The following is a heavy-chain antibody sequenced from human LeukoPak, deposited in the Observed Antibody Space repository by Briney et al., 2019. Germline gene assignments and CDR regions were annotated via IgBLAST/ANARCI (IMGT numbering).Heavy chain of an antibody. CDR2: VIPIFGTA. J-gene: IGHJ4*02. D-gene: IGHD5-18*01. CDR1: GGTFSSYA. CDR3: AREGYSYEFDY. V-gene: IGHV1-69*13. Sequence: PWASVKVSCKASGGTFSSYAISWVRQAPGQGLEWMGGVIPIFGTANYAQKFQGRVTITADESTSTAYMELSSLRSEDTAVYYCAREGYSYEFDYWGQGTLVTVSS.